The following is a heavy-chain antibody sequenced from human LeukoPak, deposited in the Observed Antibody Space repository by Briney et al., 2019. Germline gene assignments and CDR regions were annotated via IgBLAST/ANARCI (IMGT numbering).Heavy chain of an antibody. D-gene: IGHD6-6*01. J-gene: IGHJ4*02. V-gene: IGHV4-61*02. CDR2: IYTSGST. CDR3: ARGGAARPGYYFDY. CDR1: GGSISSGSYY. Sequence: SETLSLTCTVSGGSISSGSYYWSWIRQPAGKGLEWIGRIYTSGSTNYNPSLKSRVTISVDTSKNQFSLKLSSVTAADTAVYYCARGGAARPGYYFDYWGQGTLVTVSS.